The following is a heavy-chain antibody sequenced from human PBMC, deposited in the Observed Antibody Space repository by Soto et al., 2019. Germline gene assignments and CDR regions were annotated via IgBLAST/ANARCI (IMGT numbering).Heavy chain of an antibody. CDR2: ISGSGDRT. CDR1: GFTFSSYA. V-gene: IGHV3-23*01. J-gene: IGHJ3*02. CDR3: AKARGGGYHLYYAFDI. D-gene: IGHD3-22*01. Sequence: LSLPCAASGFTFSSYAMNWVRQAPGKGLEWVSTISGSGDRTYYADSVKGRFTISRDNSKNTLSLQMDSLRAEDTAVYYCAKARGGGYHLYYAFDIWGQGTMVTVSS.